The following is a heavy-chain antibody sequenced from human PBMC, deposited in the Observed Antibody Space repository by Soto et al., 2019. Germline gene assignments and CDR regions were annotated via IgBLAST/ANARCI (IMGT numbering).Heavy chain of an antibody. CDR2: IYHSGST. CDR3: ARGGDYAILTGDYYYGMDV. J-gene: IGHJ6*04. D-gene: IGHD3-9*01. CDR1: GGPISSSNW. V-gene: IGHV4-4*02. Sequence: NPSDGLSLTCTVSGGPISSSNWWRWVRQPPGKGLEWIGEIYHSGSTNYNPSLKSRVTISVDKSKNQFSLKLSSVTAADTAVYYCARGGDYAILTGDYYYGMDVWGKGTTVT.